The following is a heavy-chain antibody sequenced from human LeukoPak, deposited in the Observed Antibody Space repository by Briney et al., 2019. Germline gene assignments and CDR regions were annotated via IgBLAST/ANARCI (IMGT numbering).Heavy chain of an antibody. V-gene: IGHV4-34*01. CDR3: ARGRLRGSYYGFDY. J-gene: IGHJ4*02. D-gene: IGHD1-26*01. CDR1: GGSFSGYY. CDR2: INHSGST. Sequence: SETLSLTCAVYGGSFSGYYWSWIRQPPGKGLEWIGEINHSGSTNYNPSLKSRVTISVDTSKNQFSLKLSSVTAADTAVYYCARGRLRGSYYGFDYWGQGTLVTVSS.